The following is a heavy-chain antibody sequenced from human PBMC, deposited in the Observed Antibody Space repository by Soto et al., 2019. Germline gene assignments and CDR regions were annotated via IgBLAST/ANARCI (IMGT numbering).Heavy chain of an antibody. D-gene: IGHD2-2*01. CDR2: ISAYNGNT. J-gene: IGHJ5*02. CDR3: ARDLSLPAARSWGWFDP. V-gene: IGHV1-18*01. Sequence: GASVKVSCKASGYTFTSYGISWVRQAPGQGLEWMGWISAYNGNTNYAQKLQGRVTMTTDTSTSTAYMELRSLRSDDTAVYYCARDLSLPAARSWGWFDPWGQGTLVTVSS. CDR1: GYTFTSYG.